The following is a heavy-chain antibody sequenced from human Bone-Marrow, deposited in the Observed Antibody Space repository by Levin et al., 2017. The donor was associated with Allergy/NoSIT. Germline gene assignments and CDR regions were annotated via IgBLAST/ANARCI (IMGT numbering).Heavy chain of an antibody. D-gene: IGHD4-17*01. Sequence: SCAVSGDSIGSGGFSWNWIRQPPGKGLEWIGNIFHGGTTAYNPSLKGRVTLSVDMSKTQSSLNLSSLTAADTAVYYCSREGAYGDYDYWGQGTLVTVSS. CDR3: SREGAYGDYDY. V-gene: IGHV4-30-2*01. CDR2: IFHGGTT. CDR1: GDSIGSGGFS. J-gene: IGHJ4*02.